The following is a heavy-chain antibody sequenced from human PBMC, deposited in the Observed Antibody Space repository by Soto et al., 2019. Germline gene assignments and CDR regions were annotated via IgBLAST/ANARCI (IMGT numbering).Heavy chain of an antibody. CDR2: INHSGST. Sequence: PSETLSLTCAVYGGSFSGYYWSWIRQPPGKGLEWIGEINHSGSTNYNPSLKSRVTISVDTSKNQFSLKLSSVTAADTAVYYCARDKSYGDYFDYWGQGTLVTVSS. V-gene: IGHV4-34*01. CDR3: ARDKSYGDYFDY. J-gene: IGHJ4*02. D-gene: IGHD4-17*01. CDR1: GGSFSGYY.